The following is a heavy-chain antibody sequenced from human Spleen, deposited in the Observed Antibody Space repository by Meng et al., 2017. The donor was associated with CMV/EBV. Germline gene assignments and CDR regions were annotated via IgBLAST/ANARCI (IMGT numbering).Heavy chain of an antibody. CDR1: SGTFSEYD. J-gene: IGHJ5*02. CDR3: ARGGELRFLEGGFDP. Sequence: SSGTFSEYDMSGMRHAPVQGLEWMGGIVPIFDTTKYAPKFQDRVTISTDESTSIIYMELSSLRSEDTAVYYCARGGELRFLEGGFDPWGQGTLVTVSS. V-gene: IGHV1-69*05. D-gene: IGHD3-3*01. CDR2: IVPIFDTT.